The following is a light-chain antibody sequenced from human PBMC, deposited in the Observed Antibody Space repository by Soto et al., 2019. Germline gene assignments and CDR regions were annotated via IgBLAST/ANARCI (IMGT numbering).Light chain of an antibody. J-gene: IGKJ4*01. CDR1: QSVSSN. Sequence: EIVMTPSPATLSVSPGERATLSCRASQSVSSNLAWYQQKPGQAPRLLIYGAFTRATGIPARFSGSGSGTEFTLTISSLQSEDFVVYYCQQYNNWPLTFGGGTKVDIK. V-gene: IGKV3-15*01. CDR2: GAF. CDR3: QQYNNWPLT.